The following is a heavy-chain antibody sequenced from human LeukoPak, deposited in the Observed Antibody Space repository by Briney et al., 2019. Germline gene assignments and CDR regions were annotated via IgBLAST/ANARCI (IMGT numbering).Heavy chain of an antibody. Sequence: GGSLRLSCAASGFTFSSYGMHWVRQAPGKGLEWVAFIRYDGSNKYYADSVKGRFTISRDNSKNTLYLQMNSLRAEDTAVYYCAKDQDQLLSVSDYWGQGTLVTVSS. CDR1: GFTFSSYG. D-gene: IGHD2-2*01. J-gene: IGHJ4*02. V-gene: IGHV3-30*02. CDR3: AKDQDQLLSVSDY. CDR2: IRYDGSNK.